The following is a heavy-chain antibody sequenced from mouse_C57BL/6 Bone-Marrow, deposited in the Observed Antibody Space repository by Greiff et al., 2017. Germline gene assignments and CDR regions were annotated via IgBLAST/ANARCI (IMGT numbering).Heavy chain of an antibody. Sequence: QVQLKQPGAELVKPGASVKVSCKASGYTFTSYWMHWVKQRPGQGLEWIGRINPTDSDTNYNQKFKGKATLTVDKSSRTAYMQLNSLTSEDAAVYYCAIGLIAGFLRDYGGQGTTVTVSS. V-gene: IGHV1-74*01. D-gene: IGHD3-1*01. J-gene: IGHJ2*01. CDR3: AIGLIAGFLRDY. CDR1: GYTFTSYW. CDR2: INPTDSDT.